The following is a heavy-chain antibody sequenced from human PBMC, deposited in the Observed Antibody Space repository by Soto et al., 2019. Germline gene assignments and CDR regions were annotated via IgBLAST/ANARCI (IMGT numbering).Heavy chain of an antibody. Sequence: PGGSLRLSCAASGVTFSSYSMNWVRQAPGKGLEWVSSISSSSSYIYYADSVKGRFTISRDNAKNSLYLQMNSLRAEDTAVYYCARGLYYYDSSGYYGNWGQGTLVTVSS. CDR2: ISSSSSYI. CDR1: GVTFSSYS. V-gene: IGHV3-21*01. CDR3: ARGLYYYDSSGYYGN. D-gene: IGHD3-22*01. J-gene: IGHJ4*02.